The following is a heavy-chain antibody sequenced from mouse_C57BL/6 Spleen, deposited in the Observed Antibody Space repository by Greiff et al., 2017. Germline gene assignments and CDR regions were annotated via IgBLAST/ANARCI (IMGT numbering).Heavy chain of an antibody. Sequence: VQLQQSGPELVKPGASVKISCKASGYTFTDYYMNWVKQSHGKSLEWIGDINPNNGGTSYNQKFKGKATLTVDKSSSTAYMELRSLTSEDSAVYYCARIPGPHYFDYWGQGTTLTVSS. V-gene: IGHV1-26*01. CDR2: INPNNGGT. J-gene: IGHJ2*01. CDR1: GYTFTDYY. D-gene: IGHD5-1-1*01. CDR3: ARIPGPHYFDY.